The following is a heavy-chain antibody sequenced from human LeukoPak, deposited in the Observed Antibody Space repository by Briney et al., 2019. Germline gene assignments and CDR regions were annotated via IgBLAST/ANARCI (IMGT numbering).Heavy chain of an antibody. CDR2: ISSSSSYI. J-gene: IGHJ5*02. D-gene: IGHD1-20*01. CDR1: GFTFSSYS. Sequence: GGSLRLSCAASGFTFSSYSMNWVRQAPGKGLEWVSSISSSSSYIYYADSVKGRFTISRDNAKNSLYLQMNSLRAEDTAVYYCVRGITGTPSWFDPWGQGTLVTVSS. V-gene: IGHV3-21*01. CDR3: VRGITGTPSWFDP.